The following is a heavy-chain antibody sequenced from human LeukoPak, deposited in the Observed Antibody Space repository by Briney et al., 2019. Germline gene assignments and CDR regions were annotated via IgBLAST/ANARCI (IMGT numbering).Heavy chain of an antibody. Sequence: ASVKVSCKASGYTFTSYGISWVRQAPGQGLEWMGWISAYNGNTNYAQKLQGRVTMTTDKSTSRAYMELRSMRSDDTAVYYCAREWLVFRNFDYWGQGTLVTVSS. CDR1: GYTFTSYG. CDR3: AREWLVFRNFDY. CDR2: ISAYNGNT. V-gene: IGHV1-18*01. J-gene: IGHJ4*02. D-gene: IGHD6-19*01.